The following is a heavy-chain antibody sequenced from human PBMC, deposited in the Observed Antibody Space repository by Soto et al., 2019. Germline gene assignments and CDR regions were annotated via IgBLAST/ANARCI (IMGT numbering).Heavy chain of an antibody. Sequence: SSETLSLTCAVYGGSFSGYYWSWIRQPPGKGLEWIGEINHSGSTNYNPSLKSRVTISVDTSKNQFSLKLSSVTAADTAVYYCARKEQLWLYVFNWFDPWGQGTLVTVSS. J-gene: IGHJ5*02. D-gene: IGHD5-18*01. CDR1: GGSFSGYY. CDR2: INHSGST. V-gene: IGHV4-34*01. CDR3: ARKEQLWLYVFNWFDP.